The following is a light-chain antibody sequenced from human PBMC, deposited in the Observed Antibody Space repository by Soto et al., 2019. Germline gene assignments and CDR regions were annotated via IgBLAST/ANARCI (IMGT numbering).Light chain of an antibody. CDR2: EGS. CDR3: CSYACSSTSSVV. V-gene: IGLV2-23*01. Sequence: QSALTQPASVSGSPGQSITISCTGTSSDVGSYNLVSWYQQHPGKAPKLMIYEGSKRPSGVSNRFSGSRSGTTASLTISGPQPEDEADYYCCSYACSSTSSVVFGGGTKLTVL. CDR1: SSDVGSYNL. J-gene: IGLJ2*01.